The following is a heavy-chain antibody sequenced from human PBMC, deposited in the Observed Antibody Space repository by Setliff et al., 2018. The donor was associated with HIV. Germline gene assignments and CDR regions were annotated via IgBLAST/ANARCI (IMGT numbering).Heavy chain of an antibody. Sequence: PSETLSLTCAVSGGSISSSNWWSWVRQPPGKGLEWIGEIYHSGSTNYNPSLKSRVTISVDTSKNQFSLKLSSVTAADTAVYYCARHHSYYDILTGYRLYYFDYWGQGTLVTVSS. J-gene: IGHJ4*02. CDR1: GGSISSSNW. CDR3: ARHHSYYDILTGYRLYYFDY. V-gene: IGHV4-4*02. CDR2: IYHSGST. D-gene: IGHD3-9*01.